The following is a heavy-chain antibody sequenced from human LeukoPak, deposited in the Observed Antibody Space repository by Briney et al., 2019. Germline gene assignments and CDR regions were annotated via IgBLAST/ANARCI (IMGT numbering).Heavy chain of an antibody. CDR3: ARLHYDVLTGPFDY. V-gene: IGHV3-30-3*01. CDR2: ISYDGSNK. CDR1: GFTFSSYA. D-gene: IGHD3-9*01. J-gene: IGHJ4*02. Sequence: GGSLRLSCAASGFTFSSYAMHCVRQAPGKGLEWVAVISYDGSNKYYADSVKGRFTISRDNSKNTLYLQMNSLRAEDTAVYYCARLHYDVLTGPFDYWGQGTLVTVSS.